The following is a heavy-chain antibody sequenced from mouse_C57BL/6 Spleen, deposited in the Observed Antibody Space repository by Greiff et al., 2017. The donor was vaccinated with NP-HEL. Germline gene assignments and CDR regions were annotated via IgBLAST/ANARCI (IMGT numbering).Heavy chain of an antibody. J-gene: IGHJ4*01. CDR2: IDPAPGNT. D-gene: IGHD2-1*01. CDR1: PSTSHTTS. CDR3: ARLHLLSDYYAMDY. V-gene: IGHV14-3*01. Sequence: VQLQQSVAELVRPLASVKLPCTGAPSTSHTTSPHFFPPIPSHVLEFILMIDPAPGNTKYAPKFQGKATITADTSSNTAYLQLSSLISEDTAIYYCARLHLLSDYYAMDYWGQGTTVT.